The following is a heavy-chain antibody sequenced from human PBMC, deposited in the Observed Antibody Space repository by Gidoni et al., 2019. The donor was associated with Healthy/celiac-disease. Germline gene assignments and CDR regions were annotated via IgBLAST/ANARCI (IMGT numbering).Heavy chain of an antibody. V-gene: IGHV3-30*18. CDR1: GFTFRSYG. Sequence: VQLVESGGGVVQPGRSLRLSCAAPGFTFRSYGMHWVRQARGKGLEWVAVISYEGSNKYYADSVKGRFTISRYNSKNTLYLQMNSLRAEDTAVYYCAKDLWFGELLSPFDYCGQGTLVTVSS. CDR2: ISYEGSNK. CDR3: AKDLWFGELLSPFDY. D-gene: IGHD3-10*01. J-gene: IGHJ4*02.